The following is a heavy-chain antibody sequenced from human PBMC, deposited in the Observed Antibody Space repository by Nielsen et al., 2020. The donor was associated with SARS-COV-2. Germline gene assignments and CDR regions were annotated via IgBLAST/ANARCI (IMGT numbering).Heavy chain of an antibody. D-gene: IGHD1-14*01. V-gene: IGHV4-30-2*01. CDR3: ARGDRPAFDP. CDR1: GGSISSGGYS. J-gene: IGHJ5*02. CDR2: IYHSGST. Sequence: LRLSCAVSGGSISSGGYSWSWIRQPPGKGLEWIGYIYHSGSTNYNPSLKSRVTISVDTSKNQFSLKLSSVTAADTAVYYCARGDRPAFDPWGQGTLVTVSS.